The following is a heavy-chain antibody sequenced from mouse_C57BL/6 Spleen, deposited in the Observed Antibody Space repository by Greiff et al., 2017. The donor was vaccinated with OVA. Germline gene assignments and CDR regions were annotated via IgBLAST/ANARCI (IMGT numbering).Heavy chain of an antibody. CDR3: ARWGLGEAMDY. CDR1: GYSFTGYY. J-gene: IGHJ4*01. D-gene: IGHD4-1*01. Sequence: VQLQQSGPELVKPGASVKISCKASGYSFTGYYMNWVKQSPEKSLEWIGEINPSTGGTTYNQKFKAKATLTVDKSSSTAYMQLKSLTSEDSAVYYCARWGLGEAMDYWGQGTSVTVSS. V-gene: IGHV1-42*01. CDR2: INPSTGGT.